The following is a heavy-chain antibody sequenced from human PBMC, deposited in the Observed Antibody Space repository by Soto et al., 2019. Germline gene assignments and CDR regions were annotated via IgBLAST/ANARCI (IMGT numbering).Heavy chain of an antibody. CDR2: ISSSSSTI. CDR3: ARGAMVRGVRLDY. CDR1: GFTSSSYS. J-gene: IGHJ4*02. V-gene: IGHV3-48*01. D-gene: IGHD3-10*01. Sequence: EVQLVESGGGLVQPGGSLRLSCAASGFTSSSYSMNWVRQAPGKGLEWVSYISSSSSTIYYADSVKGRFTISRDNAKNSLYLQMNSLRAEDTAVYYCARGAMVRGVRLDYWGQGTLVTVSS.